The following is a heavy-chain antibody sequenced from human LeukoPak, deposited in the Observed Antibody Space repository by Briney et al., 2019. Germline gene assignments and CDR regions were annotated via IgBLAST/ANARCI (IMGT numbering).Heavy chain of an antibody. CDR3: ARGDWFDP. CDR2: ISGSGGST. J-gene: IGHJ5*02. Sequence: QSGGSLRLSCAASGFTFSSYEMNWVRQAPGKGLEWVSAISGSGGSTYYADSVKGRFTISRDNSKNALYLQMNSLRAEDRAVYYCARGDWFDPWGQGTLVTVSS. V-gene: IGHV3-23*01. CDR1: GFTFSSYE. D-gene: IGHD3-16*01.